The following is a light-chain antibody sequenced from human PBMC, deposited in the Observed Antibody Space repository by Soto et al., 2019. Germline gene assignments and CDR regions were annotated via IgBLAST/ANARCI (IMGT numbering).Light chain of an antibody. CDR3: QQYGSSSYT. CDR1: QSVSSSY. J-gene: IGKJ2*01. CDR2: DAS. Sequence: EIVVTQSPGTLSLSPGERATLSCRASQSVSSSYLAWYQQKPGQAPRLLIYDASSRATGIPDRFSGSGSGTDFTLTIRRLEPEDFEVYYCQQYGSSSYTFGQGTKLEIK. V-gene: IGKV3-20*01.